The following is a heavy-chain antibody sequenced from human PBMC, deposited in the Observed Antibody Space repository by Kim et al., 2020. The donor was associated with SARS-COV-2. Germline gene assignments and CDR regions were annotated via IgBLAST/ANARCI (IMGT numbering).Heavy chain of an antibody. Sequence: ASVKVSCKASGDTFTSHYMHWVRQAPGQGLGWMGIINHSDGDTTYAQNFQGRLTMTRDTSTGTLYMELSSLRSEDTAVYYCARDHLRATWGFDIWGQGTLVSVSS. V-gene: IGHV1-46*01. CDR1: GDTFTSHY. CDR3: ARDHLRATWGFDI. CDR2: INHSDGDT. J-gene: IGHJ4*02. D-gene: IGHD7-27*01.